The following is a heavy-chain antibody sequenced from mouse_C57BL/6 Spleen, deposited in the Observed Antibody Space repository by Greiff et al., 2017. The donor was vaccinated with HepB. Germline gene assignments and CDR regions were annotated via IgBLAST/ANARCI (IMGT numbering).Heavy chain of an antibody. J-gene: IGHJ2*01. D-gene: IGHD4-1*01. CDR3: ARRNWDGHSFDY. Sequence: QVQLQQPGAELVKPGASVKLSCKASGYTFTSYWMHWVKQRPGQGLEWIGMIHPNSGSTNYNEKFKSKATLTVDKSSSTAYMQLSSLTSEDSAVYYCARRNWDGHSFDYWGQGTTLTVSS. CDR2: IHPNSGST. V-gene: IGHV1-64*01. CDR1: GYTFTSYW.